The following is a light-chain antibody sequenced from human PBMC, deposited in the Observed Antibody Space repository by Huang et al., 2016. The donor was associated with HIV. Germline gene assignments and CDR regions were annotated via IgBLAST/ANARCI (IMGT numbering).Light chain of an antibody. V-gene: IGKV3-11*01. CDR2: DAS. CDR3: QQRYNWPLT. J-gene: IGKJ4*01. CDR1: QSISNH. Sequence: EILFTQSPDPLSFSPGERAALACRANQSISNHLAGDQQKPGQAPRLLIYDASNRATGIPARFSGSGSGTDFTLTISSLEPEDFAVYFCQQRYNWPLTFGGGTTVEIK.